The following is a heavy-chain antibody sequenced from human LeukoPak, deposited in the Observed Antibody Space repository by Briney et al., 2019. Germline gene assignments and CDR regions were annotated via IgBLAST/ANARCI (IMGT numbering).Heavy chain of an antibody. V-gene: IGHV4-38-2*02. D-gene: IGHD2-2*01. Sequence: SETLSLTCTVSGYSISSGYYWGWIRQPPGKGLEWIGSIYHSGSTYYNPSLKGRVTISVDTSKNQFSLKLSSVTAADTAVYYCARWGCSSTSCYDSTNWFDPWGQGTLVTVSS. J-gene: IGHJ5*02. CDR1: GYSISSGYY. CDR2: IYHSGST. CDR3: ARWGCSSTSCYDSTNWFDP.